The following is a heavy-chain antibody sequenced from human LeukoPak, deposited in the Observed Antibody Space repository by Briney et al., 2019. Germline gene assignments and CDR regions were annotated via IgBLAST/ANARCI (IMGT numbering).Heavy chain of an antibody. CDR2: INHSGST. CDR1: GGSFSGYY. CDR3: ARGLKFDP. J-gene: IGHJ5*02. Sequence: SETLSLTCAVYGGSFSGYYWSWIRQPPGKGLEWIGEINHSGSTNYNPSLKSRVTISVDTSKNQFSLKLSSVTAADTAVCYCARGLKFDPWGQGTLVTVSS. V-gene: IGHV4-34*01.